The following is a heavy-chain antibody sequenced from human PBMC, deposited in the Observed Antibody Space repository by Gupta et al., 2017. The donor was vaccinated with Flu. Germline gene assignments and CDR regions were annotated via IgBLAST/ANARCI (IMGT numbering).Heavy chain of an antibody. CDR3: ARESDFLGVILGADD. V-gene: IGHV3-21*01. CDR2: INSRSNSI. J-gene: IGHJ4*02. D-gene: IGHD2-21*01. Sequence: WVRHAPGQGPDWVSSINSRSNSIDYADSVKGRFTIPRDNAKNSLYLQMESRRAEHTALDYCARESDFLGVILGADDGGQGARLTLSS.